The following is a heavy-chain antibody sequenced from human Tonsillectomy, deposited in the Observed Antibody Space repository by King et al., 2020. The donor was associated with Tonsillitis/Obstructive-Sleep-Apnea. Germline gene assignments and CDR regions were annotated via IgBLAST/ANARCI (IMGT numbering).Heavy chain of an antibody. CDR2: VTWNSGSV. J-gene: IGHJ5*02. Sequence: VQLVESGGGLVQPGRSLRLSCEASGFTFDDYAMHWVRQAPGKGLEWVSGVTWNSGSVAYADSVKGRLTISRDTAQNSLYLQMNSLRTDDTALYYCAKDIGYNWIDGGWFDPCGQGALVTVSS. CDR1: GFTFDDYA. V-gene: IGHV3-9*01. CDR3: AKDIGYNWIDGGWFDP. D-gene: IGHD1-20*01.